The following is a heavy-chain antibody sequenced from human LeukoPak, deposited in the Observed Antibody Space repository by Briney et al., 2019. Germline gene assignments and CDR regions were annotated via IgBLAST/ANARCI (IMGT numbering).Heavy chain of an antibody. Sequence: TGGSLRLSCAASGFPFGSYWMNWVRQAPGKGLEWVANIKEDGTEKYYIDSVKGRFTISRDNSKNSLFLKVNSVRAEDTAIYYCTGRKAAGPSPFAYWGRGTLVTVPS. V-gene: IGHV3-7*01. CDR3: TGRKAAGPSPFAY. D-gene: IGHD6-13*01. CDR2: IKEDGTEK. J-gene: IGHJ4*02. CDR1: GFPFGSYW.